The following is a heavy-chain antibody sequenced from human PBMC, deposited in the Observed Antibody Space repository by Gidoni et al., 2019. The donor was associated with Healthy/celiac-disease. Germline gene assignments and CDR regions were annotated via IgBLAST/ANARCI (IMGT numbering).Heavy chain of an antibody. CDR2: IWYDGSNK. V-gene: IGHV3-33*01. Sequence: QVQLVESGGGVVQPGRSLRLSCAASGFTFSSPGMHGVRPAPGKGLEWVAVIWYDGSNKYYADSVKGRFTISRDNSKNTLYLQMNSLRAEDTAVYYCARAMGLAAAGSYWFDPWGQGTLVTVSS. D-gene: IGHD6-13*01. J-gene: IGHJ5*02. CDR3: ARAMGLAAAGSYWFDP. CDR1: GFTFSSPG.